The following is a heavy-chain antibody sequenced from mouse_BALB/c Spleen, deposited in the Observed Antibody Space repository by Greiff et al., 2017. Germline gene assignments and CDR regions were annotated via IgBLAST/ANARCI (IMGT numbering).Heavy chain of an antibody. CDR3: ARHRDYYGSSYDY. CDR1: GFTFSSYT. D-gene: IGHD1-1*01. J-gene: IGHJ2*01. Sequence: EVKLMESGGGLVQPGGSLKLSCAASGFTFSSYTMSWVRQTPEKRLEWVAYISNGGGSTYYPDTVKGRFTISRDNSKNTLYLQMSSLKSEDTAMYYCARHRDYYGSSYDYWGQGTTLTVSS. CDR2: ISNGGGST. V-gene: IGHV5-12-2*01.